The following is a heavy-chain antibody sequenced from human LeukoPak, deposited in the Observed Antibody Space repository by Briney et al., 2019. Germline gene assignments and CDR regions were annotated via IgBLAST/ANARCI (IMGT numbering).Heavy chain of an antibody. CDR1: GGSISSYY. CDR3: ARQDSSSWYEKGPIDY. Sequence: SETLSLTCTVSGGSISSYYWSWIRQPPGKGLEWIGYIYYSGSTNYNPSLKSRVTISVDTSKNQFSLELSSVTAADTAVYYCARQDSSSWYEKGPIDYWGQGTLVTVSS. D-gene: IGHD6-13*01. J-gene: IGHJ4*02. V-gene: IGHV4-59*08. CDR2: IYYSGST.